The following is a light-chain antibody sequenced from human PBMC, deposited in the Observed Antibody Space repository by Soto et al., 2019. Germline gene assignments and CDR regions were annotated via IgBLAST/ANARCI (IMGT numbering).Light chain of an antibody. V-gene: IGLV2-14*01. CDR1: TSDVGGYNY. J-gene: IGLJ1*01. CDR2: EVT. CDR3: SSYTSISTLYV. Sequence: ALTQPASVSGSPGQSITISCTGTTSDVGGYNYVSWYQQRPGKAPKVIIFEVTNRPSGVSNRFSGSKSGNTASLTISGLQAEDEADYYCSSYTSISTLYVFGTGTKLTVL.